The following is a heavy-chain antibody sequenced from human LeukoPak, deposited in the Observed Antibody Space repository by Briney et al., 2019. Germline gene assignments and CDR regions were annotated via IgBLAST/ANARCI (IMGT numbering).Heavy chain of an antibody. CDR1: GFTFSSYW. CDR2: INEGGSKK. CDR3: TRDVASSTYHFDSSGLLDY. V-gene: IGHV3-7*01. Sequence: GGSLRLSCAASGFTFSSYWMSWVRQAPGKGLEWVANINEGGSKKYYVDSVKGRLTISRDNAEKSLYPHMDSLRGEDTAVYYCTRDVASSTYHFDSSGLLDYWGQGTLVTVSS. J-gene: IGHJ4*02. D-gene: IGHD3-22*01.